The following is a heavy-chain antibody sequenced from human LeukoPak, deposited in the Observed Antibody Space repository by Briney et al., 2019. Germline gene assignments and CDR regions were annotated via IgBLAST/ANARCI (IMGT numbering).Heavy chain of an antibody. V-gene: IGHV3-30*04. CDR2: ISYGGSYT. J-gene: IGHJ4*02. CDR1: GFTFSTYT. Sequence: GGSLRLSCAASGFTFSTYTMHWVRQAPGKGLEWVAVISYGGSYTYYADSVKGRFTISRDNSKNTLYLQMSGLRAEDTAMYYCARTDSEGGYWGQGTLVTVSS. D-gene: IGHD4-11*01. CDR3: ARTDSEGGY.